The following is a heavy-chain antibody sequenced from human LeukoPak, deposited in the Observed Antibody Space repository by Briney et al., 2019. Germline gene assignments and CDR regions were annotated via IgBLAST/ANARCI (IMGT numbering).Heavy chain of an antibody. Sequence: GGSLRLSCAASGFTFSSYAMSWVRQAPGKGLEWVSAISGSGGSTYYADSVKGRFTISRDNSKNTLYLQVNSLRAEDTAVYYCARVSRIAAAGGWFDPWGQGTLVTVSS. CDR2: ISGSGGST. V-gene: IGHV3-23*01. J-gene: IGHJ5*02. CDR1: GFTFSSYA. CDR3: ARVSRIAAAGGWFDP. D-gene: IGHD6-13*01.